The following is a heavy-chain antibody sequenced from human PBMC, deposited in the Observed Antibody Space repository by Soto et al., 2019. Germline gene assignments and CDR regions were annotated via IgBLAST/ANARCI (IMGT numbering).Heavy chain of an antibody. D-gene: IGHD3-10*01. CDR3: SKDPWAGRRRFATFDAFDN. CDR1: GFTFSSYG. J-gene: IGHJ3*02. CDR2: ISYDGSNK. V-gene: IGHV3-30*18. Sequence: RGSLRLSCAASGFTFSSYGMHWVRQAPGKGLEWVAVISYDGSNKYYADSVKGRFTISRDNSKNTLYLQMNSLRAEDTAVYYCSKDPWAGRRRFATFDAFDNWGQGKMVNVS.